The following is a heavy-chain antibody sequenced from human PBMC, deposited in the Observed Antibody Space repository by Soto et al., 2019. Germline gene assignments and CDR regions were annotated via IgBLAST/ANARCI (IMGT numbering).Heavy chain of an antibody. J-gene: IGHJ6*02. CDR3: ARASDSSGYYPRWYYYGMDV. CDR1: GGSISSSNW. D-gene: IGHD3-22*01. CDR2: IYHSGST. Sequence: SETLSLTCAVSGGSISSSNWWSWVRQPPGKGLEWIGEIYHSGSTNYNPSLKSRVTISVDKSKDQFSLKLSSVTAVDTAVYYCARASDSSGYYPRWYYYGMDVWGQVTTVTVCS. V-gene: IGHV4-4*02.